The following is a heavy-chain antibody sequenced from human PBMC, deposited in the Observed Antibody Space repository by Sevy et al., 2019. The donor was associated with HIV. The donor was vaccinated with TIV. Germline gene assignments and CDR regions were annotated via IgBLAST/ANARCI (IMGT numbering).Heavy chain of an antibody. D-gene: IGHD3-9*01. Sequence: SETLSLTCSVSGASVSAANDYWTWIRQPPGRGLEWIAYVYYFGTTNYNPSLKSRVTISLATSKRQFSLKLSSVTAAGTAVYYCARDQYYGIVTGLYAIDVWGQGATVTVSS. V-gene: IGHV4-61*01. J-gene: IGHJ6*02. CDR1: GASVSAANDY. CDR3: ARDQYYGIVTGLYAIDV. CDR2: VYYFGTT.